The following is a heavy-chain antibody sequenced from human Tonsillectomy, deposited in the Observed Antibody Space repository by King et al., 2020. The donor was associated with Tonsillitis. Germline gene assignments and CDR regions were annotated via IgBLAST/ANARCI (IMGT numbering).Heavy chain of an antibody. D-gene: IGHD3-22*01. J-gene: IGHJ4*02. Sequence: VQLVESEGGLVQPGGSLRLSCAASGFTFTFYAMAWVRQAPGKGLEWVSSIGGSGTSGYYADSVKGRFTISRDNSNNTLSLEMHSLRADDTAVYYCARGYYYESSAYDYWGQGSLVTVSS. CDR2: IGGSGTSG. CDR3: ARGYYYESSAYDY. CDR1: GFTFTFYA. V-gene: IGHV3-23*04.